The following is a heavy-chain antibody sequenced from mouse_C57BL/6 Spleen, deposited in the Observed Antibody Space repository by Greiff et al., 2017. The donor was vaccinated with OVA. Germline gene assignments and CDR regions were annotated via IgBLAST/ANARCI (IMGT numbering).Heavy chain of an antibody. CDR3: ASLVYWYFDV. Sequence: EVKLMESGPGLVKPSQSLSLTCSVTGYSITSGYYWNWIRQFPGNKLEWMGYISYDGSNNYNPSLKNRISITRDTSKNQFFLKLNSVTTEDTATYYCASLVYWYFDVWGTGTTVTVSS. CDR1: GYSITSGYY. CDR2: ISYDGSN. J-gene: IGHJ1*03. V-gene: IGHV3-6*01.